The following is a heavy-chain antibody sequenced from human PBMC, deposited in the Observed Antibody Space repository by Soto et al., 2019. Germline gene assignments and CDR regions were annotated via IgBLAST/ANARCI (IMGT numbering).Heavy chain of an antibody. D-gene: IGHD6-19*01. Sequence: QVLLQESGPGLVQPSGTLSLSCVVSGVSISSNYYWGWVRQPPGKGLEWLGDISHIGSVNYNPSLKXXVTISIDKSQNHFSLKVNSVTAADTAVYYCARSFGWYAIDYWGQGTLVIVSS. CDR1: GVSISSNYY. CDR2: ISHIGSV. V-gene: IGHV4-4*02. CDR3: ARSFGWYAIDY. J-gene: IGHJ4*02.